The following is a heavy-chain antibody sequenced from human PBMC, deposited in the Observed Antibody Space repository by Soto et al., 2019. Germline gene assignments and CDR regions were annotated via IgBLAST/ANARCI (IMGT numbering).Heavy chain of an antibody. CDR2: IIPGFDTT. V-gene: IGHV1-69*01. CDR1: GGTFTSYA. J-gene: IGHJ6*02. Sequence: QVHLVQSGAEVRKPGSSVKVSCTTSGGTFTSYAVFWVRQVPGQGLQWMGGIIPGFDTTFYAQKFQGRVTITADESTNSAYMELRGLRSEDTAVYYCARDQGLFVHTGMVIDYYGMDVWGPGTTVTVSS. D-gene: IGHD5-18*01. CDR3: ARDQGLFVHTGMVIDYYGMDV.